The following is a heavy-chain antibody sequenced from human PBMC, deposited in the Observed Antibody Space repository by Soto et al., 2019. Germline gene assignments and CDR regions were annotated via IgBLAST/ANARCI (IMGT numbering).Heavy chain of an antibody. CDR1: GFTFSSYW. CDR3: ARVPAYSSSDDY. V-gene: IGHV3-74*01. Sequence: PGGSLRLSCAASGFTFSSYWMHWVRQAPEKELVWASRINRDGSSTSYADSVKGRFTISRDNAKNTLYLQMNSLRAEDSAVYYCARVPAYSSSDDYWGQGTLVTVSS. CDR2: INRDGSST. J-gene: IGHJ4*02. D-gene: IGHD6-6*01.